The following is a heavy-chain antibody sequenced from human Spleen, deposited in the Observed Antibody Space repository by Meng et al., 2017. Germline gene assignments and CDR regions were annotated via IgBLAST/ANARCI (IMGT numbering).Heavy chain of an antibody. CDR2: IWYDGSNK. CDR1: GFTFSSYG. D-gene: IGHD3-22*01. Sequence: GESLKISCAASGFTFSSYGMHWVRQAPGKGLEWVAVIWYDGSNKYYGDSVKGRFTISRDNSRNTVFLQINSLRVEDTAVYYCARSPIDKYDLSALPLDYWGQGTLVTVSS. J-gene: IGHJ4*02. CDR3: ARSPIDKYDLSALPLDY. V-gene: IGHV3-33*01.